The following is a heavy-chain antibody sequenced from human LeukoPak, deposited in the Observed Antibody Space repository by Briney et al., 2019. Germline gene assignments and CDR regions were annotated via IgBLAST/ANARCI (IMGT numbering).Heavy chain of an antibody. V-gene: IGHV3-21*01. Sequence: GGSLRLSCAASGFTFDSFSINWVRQAPGKGLEWVASISSSTTYIYYAGSVKGRFTISRDNAKNLVYLEMNSLRAEDTAVYYCARVEYSSSWYLGNYYYMDVWGKGTTVTISS. J-gene: IGHJ6*03. CDR1: GFTFDSFS. D-gene: IGHD6-13*01. CDR2: ISSSTTYI. CDR3: ARVEYSSSWYLGNYYYMDV.